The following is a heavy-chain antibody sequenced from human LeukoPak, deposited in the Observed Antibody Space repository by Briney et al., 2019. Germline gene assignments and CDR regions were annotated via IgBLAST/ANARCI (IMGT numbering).Heavy chain of an antibody. Sequence: GGSLRLSCAASGFTFSSHSMNWVHQAPGKGLEWVSYISSSSRTIHYADSVKGRFTISRDNAKNSLYLQMNSLRDEDTAVYYCARDLSSVPTRWGQGTLVTVSS. CDR1: GFTFSSHS. CDR3: ARDLSSVPTR. CDR2: ISSSSRTI. V-gene: IGHV3-48*02. J-gene: IGHJ4*02. D-gene: IGHD3-10*01.